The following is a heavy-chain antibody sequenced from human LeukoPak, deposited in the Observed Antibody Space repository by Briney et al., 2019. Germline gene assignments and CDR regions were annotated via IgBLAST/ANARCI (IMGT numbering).Heavy chain of an antibody. Sequence: GGSLSLSCAASGFTFSSYSMNWVRQAPGKGLEWVSSISSSSSYIYYADSVKGRFTISRDNAKNSLYLRMNSLRAEDTAVYYCARSSRSTASYDFDYWGQGTLVTVSS. CDR2: ISSSSSYI. D-gene: IGHD2-21*02. CDR3: ARSSRSTASYDFDY. V-gene: IGHV3-21*01. CDR1: GFTFSSYS. J-gene: IGHJ4*02.